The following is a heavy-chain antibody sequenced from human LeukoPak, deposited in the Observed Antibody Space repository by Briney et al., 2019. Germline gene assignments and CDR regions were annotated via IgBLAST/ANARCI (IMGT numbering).Heavy chain of an antibody. CDR1: GYTFTSSG. CDR2: ISTYTGYS. CDR3: AKNSSGGYSDY. V-gene: IGHV1-18*01. J-gene: IGHJ4*02. Sequence: GASVKVSCTASGYTFTSSGISWVRQAPGQGLEWMGWISTYTGYSKYAQNLQGRVTMTADTSTSTAYMELSSLRSDDTAMYYCAKNSSGGYSDYWGQGTLVTVSS. D-gene: IGHD6-19*01.